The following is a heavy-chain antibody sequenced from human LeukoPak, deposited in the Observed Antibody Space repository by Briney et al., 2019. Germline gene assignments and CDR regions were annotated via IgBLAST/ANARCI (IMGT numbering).Heavy chain of an antibody. CDR3: ARGGHYDSSGYPF. CDR2: NYDSGYT. D-gene: IGHD3-22*01. Sequence: PSDTLSLTCTVSGGSIRTYYWSWIRQPTGKALECIGFNYDSGYTKYNPSLKSRATISVDMSKNQFSLKLSSVTAADTAVYYCARGGHYDSSGYPFWGQGTLVTVSS. J-gene: IGHJ4*02. CDR1: GGSIRTYY. V-gene: IGHV4-59*07.